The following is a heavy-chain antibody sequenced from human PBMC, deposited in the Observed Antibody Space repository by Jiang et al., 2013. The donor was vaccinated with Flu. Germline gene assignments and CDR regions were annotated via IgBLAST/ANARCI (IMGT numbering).Heavy chain of an antibody. Sequence: WVAVLEAKLTGYATAYAASVKGRFTISRDDSKNTAYLQMNSLKTEDTAVYYCTRLTGYYDSSGYYYVSYFDYWGQGTLVTVSS. D-gene: IGHD3-22*01. V-gene: IGHV3-73*01. CDR3: TRLTGYYDSSGYYYVSYFDY. CDR2: LEAKLTGYAT. J-gene: IGHJ4*02.